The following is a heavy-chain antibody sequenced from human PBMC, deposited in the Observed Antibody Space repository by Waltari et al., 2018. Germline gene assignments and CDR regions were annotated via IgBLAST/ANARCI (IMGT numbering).Heavy chain of an antibody. V-gene: IGHV4-59*01. CDR1: GGSISSYY. J-gene: IGHJ5*02. D-gene: IGHD6-19*01. CDR3: ARGGIAVAGPFGWFDP. Sequence: QVQLQESGPGLVKPSETLALTCTVSGGSISSYYWSWIRQPPGKGLEWIGYIYYSGSTNYNPSRKSRVTISVDTSKNQFSLKLSSVTAADTAVYYCARGGIAVAGPFGWFDPWGQGTLVTVSS. CDR2: IYYSGST.